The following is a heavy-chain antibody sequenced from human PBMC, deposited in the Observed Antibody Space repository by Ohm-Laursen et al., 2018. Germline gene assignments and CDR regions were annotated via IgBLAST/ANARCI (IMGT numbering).Heavy chain of an antibody. D-gene: IGHD4-23*01. Sequence: ASVKVSCKASGYTFNSYDIIWVRQASGQGPEWMGWMNPNSHNTGYARKFRGRVSMTSDSSISTAYMELYSLTSEDTATYYCARAVRYQLLSDPWGQGTLVTVSS. V-gene: IGHV1-8*01. CDR3: ARAVRYQLLSDP. J-gene: IGHJ5*02. CDR2: MNPNSHNT. CDR1: GYTFNSYD.